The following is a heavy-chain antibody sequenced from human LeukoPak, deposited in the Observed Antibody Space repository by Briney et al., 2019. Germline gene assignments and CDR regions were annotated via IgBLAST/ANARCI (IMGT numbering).Heavy chain of an antibody. J-gene: IGHJ5*02. Sequence: GGSLRLSCAASGFTFNKYAMSWVRQAPGKGLEWDSAISGSDAGTYYADSVKGRFTISRDNAKNTLYLQMNSLRAEDTAVYYCARDRPWSSGYSIWFDPWGQGTLVTVSS. D-gene: IGHD3-22*01. CDR2: ISGSDAGT. V-gene: IGHV3-23*01. CDR1: GFTFNKYA. CDR3: ARDRPWSSGYSIWFDP.